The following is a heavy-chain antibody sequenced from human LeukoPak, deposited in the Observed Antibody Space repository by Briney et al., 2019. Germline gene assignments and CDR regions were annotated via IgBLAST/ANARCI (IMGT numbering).Heavy chain of an antibody. V-gene: IGHV3-11*01. CDR2: IGSSGSTI. CDR1: GFTFSDYY. J-gene: IGHJ3*02. D-gene: IGHD3-22*01. CDR3: AREGADYYDSSGYFRRGDAFDI. Sequence: GGSLRLSCAASGFTFSDYYMSWIRQAPGKGLEWVSYIGSSGSTIYYADSVKGRFTISRDNAKNSLYLQMNSLRAEDTAVYYCAREGADYYDSSGYFRRGDAFDIWGQGTMVTVSS.